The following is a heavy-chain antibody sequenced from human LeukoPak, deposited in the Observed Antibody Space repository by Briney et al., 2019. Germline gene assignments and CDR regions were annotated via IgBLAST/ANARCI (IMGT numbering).Heavy chain of an antibody. Sequence: GGSLRLSCAASGFTFSNAWMSWVRQAPGKGLEWVGRIKSKTDGGTTDYAAPVQGRFTISRDDSKNTLYLQMNSLKTEDTAVYYCAHFDWLLSSDYWGQGTLVTVSS. CDR1: GFTFSNAW. CDR3: AHFDWLLSSDY. D-gene: IGHD3-9*01. V-gene: IGHV3-15*01. CDR2: IKSKTDGGTT. J-gene: IGHJ4*02.